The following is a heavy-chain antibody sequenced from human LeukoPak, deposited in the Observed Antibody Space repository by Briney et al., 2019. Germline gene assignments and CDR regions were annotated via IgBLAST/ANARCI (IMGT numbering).Heavy chain of an antibody. CDR2: IYYSGYT. CDR3: ARGNLVATLCFDY. V-gene: IGHV4-59*01. CDR1: GGSISTYY. Sequence: PSETLSLTCTVSGGSISTYYWSWFRQPPGKGLEWIGYIYYSGYTNYIPSLKSRVTISLDTSKNQFSLSLSSVTAADTAVYYCARGNLVATLCFDYWGQGALVTVSS. D-gene: IGHD5-12*01. J-gene: IGHJ4*02.